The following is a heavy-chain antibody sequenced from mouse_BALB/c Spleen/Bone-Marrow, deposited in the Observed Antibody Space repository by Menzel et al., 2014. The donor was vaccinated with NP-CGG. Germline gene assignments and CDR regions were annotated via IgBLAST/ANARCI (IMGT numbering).Heavy chain of an antibody. CDR2: ISNGGSYT. CDR3: ARDSLYYYGSSYGYFDV. CDR1: GFTFSDYY. D-gene: IGHD1-1*01. Sequence: EVKLVESGGGLMKPGGSLKLSCAASGFTFSDYYMYWVRQTPEKGLEWVATISNGGSYTYYPDSVKGRFTISRDNAKNNLYLQMSSLKSEDTAMYYCARDSLYYYGSSYGYFDVWGAGTTVTVSS. V-gene: IGHV5-4*02. J-gene: IGHJ1*01.